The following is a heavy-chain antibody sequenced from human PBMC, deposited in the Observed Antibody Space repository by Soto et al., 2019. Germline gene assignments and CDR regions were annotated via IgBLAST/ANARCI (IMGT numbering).Heavy chain of an antibody. V-gene: IGHV4-59*01. Sequence: SETLSLTCTVSGGSISSYYWSWIRQPPGKGLEWIGYIYYSGSTNYNPSLKSRVTISVDTSKNQFSLKLSSVTAADTAVYYCARLIYGSGSYYRSDWFDPWGQGTLVTV. CDR1: GGSISSYY. J-gene: IGHJ5*02. D-gene: IGHD3-10*01. CDR2: IYYSGST. CDR3: ARLIYGSGSYYRSDWFDP.